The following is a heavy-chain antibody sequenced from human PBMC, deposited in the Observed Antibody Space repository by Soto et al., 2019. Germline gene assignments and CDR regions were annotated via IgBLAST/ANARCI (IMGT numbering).Heavy chain of an antibody. CDR3: AHSSAMIGMDTFDI. V-gene: IGHV2-5*02. CDR1: GFSLSTSGVG. Sequence: QITLKESGPTLVKPTQTLTLTCTFSGFSLSTSGVGVGWIRQPPGKALEWLAFIYWDDDKRYSPSLKSRLTITKDTSKTQVVLTMTNMHPVDTATYYCAHSSAMIGMDTFDIWGQGTMVTVSS. J-gene: IGHJ3*02. D-gene: IGHD3-22*01. CDR2: IYWDDDK.